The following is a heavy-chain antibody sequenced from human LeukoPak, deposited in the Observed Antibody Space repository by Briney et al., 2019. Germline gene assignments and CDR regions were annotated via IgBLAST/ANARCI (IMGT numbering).Heavy chain of an antibody. CDR3: ARGGVATLFDY. J-gene: IGHJ4*02. CDR2: IYYSGST. D-gene: IGHD5-12*01. Sequence: PSETLSLTCTVSGGSISSGGYYWSWIRQHPGKGLEWIGYIYYSGSTYCNPSLKSRVTISVDTSKNQFSLKLSSVTAADTAVYYCARGGVATLFDYWGQGTLVTVSS. V-gene: IGHV4-31*03. CDR1: GGSISSGGYY.